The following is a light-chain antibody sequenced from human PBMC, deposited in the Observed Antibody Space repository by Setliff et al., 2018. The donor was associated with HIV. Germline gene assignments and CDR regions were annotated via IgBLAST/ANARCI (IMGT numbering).Light chain of an antibody. Sequence: QSVLTQPASVSGSPGQSITISCTGTSGDVGGYSYVSWYQQHPGKAPKLIIYEVRNRPSGVSNRFSGSKSGNTASLTISGLQAEDEADYYCISYATTNTLPFGTGTKGTVL. V-gene: IGLV2-14*01. J-gene: IGLJ1*01. CDR3: ISYATTNTLP. CDR1: SGDVGGYSY. CDR2: EVR.